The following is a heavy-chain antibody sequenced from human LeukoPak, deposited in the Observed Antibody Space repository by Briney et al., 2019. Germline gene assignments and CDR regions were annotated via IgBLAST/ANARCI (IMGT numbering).Heavy chain of an antibody. CDR2: IRYDGSNK. D-gene: IGHD5-18*01. CDR3: AGVDAAMPDAFDI. CDR1: GFTFSSYG. Sequence: GGSLRLSCAASGFTFSSYGMHWVRQAPGKGLEWVAFIRYDGSNKYYADSVKGRFTISRDNSKNTLYLQMNSLRAEDTAVYYCAGVDAAMPDAFDIWGQGTTVTVSS. J-gene: IGHJ3*02. V-gene: IGHV3-30*02.